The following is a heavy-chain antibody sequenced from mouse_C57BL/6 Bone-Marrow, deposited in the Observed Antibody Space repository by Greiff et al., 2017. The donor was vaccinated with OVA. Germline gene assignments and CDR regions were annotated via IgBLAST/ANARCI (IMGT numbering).Heavy chain of an antibody. D-gene: IGHD2-1*01. CDR2: IHPSDSDT. CDR1: GYTFTSYW. CDR3: ASYALYYMFAY. J-gene: IGHJ3*01. Sequence: VQLQQSGAELVKPGASVKVSCKASGYTFTSYWMHWVKQRPGQGLEWIGSIHPSDSDTNYNQKFKGKATLTVDKSSSTAYMQISSLTSEDTAVYYCASYALYYMFAYWGQGTLVTVSA. V-gene: IGHV1-74*01.